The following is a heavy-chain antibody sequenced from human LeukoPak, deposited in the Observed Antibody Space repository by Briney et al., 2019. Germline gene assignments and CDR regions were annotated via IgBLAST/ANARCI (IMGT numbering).Heavy chain of an antibody. Sequence: ASVKVSCKAPGGTFSSYAISWVRQAPGQGLEWMGWINPNSGGTNYAQKFQGRVTMTRDTSISTAYMELSRLRSDDTAVYYCARDPTSIAAAGIGDAFDIWGQATMVTVSS. CDR1: GGTFSSYA. CDR2: INPNSGGT. D-gene: IGHD6-13*01. J-gene: IGHJ3*02. CDR3: ARDPTSIAAAGIGDAFDI. V-gene: IGHV1-2*02.